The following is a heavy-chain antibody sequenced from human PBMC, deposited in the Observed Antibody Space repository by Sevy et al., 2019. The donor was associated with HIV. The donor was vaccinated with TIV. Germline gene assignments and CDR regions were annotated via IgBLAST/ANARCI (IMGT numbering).Heavy chain of an antibody. Sequence: SETLSLTCTVSGDSVRSTSHSWGWIRQPPGKELEWIATIYYTGTIYCNPSLKSRVTISVDTSKNQFSLKLNSMTVADTAVYYCARHQGTWLQFALDYWGQGTLVTVSS. CDR3: ARHQGTWLQFALDY. CDR1: GDSVRSTSHS. J-gene: IGHJ4*02. CDR2: IYYTGTI. V-gene: IGHV4-39*01. D-gene: IGHD4-4*01.